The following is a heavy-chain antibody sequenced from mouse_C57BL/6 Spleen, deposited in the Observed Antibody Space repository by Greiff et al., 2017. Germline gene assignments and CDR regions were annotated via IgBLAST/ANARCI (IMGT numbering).Heavy chain of an antibody. J-gene: IGHJ2*01. V-gene: IGHV5-16*01. CDR3: ARDTGSSSYYFDY. Sequence: EVKLMESEGGLVQPGSSMKLSCTASGFTFSDYYMAWVRQVPEKGLEWVANINYDGSSTYYLDSLKSRFIISRDNAKNILYLQMSSLKSEDTATYYCARDTGSSSYYFDYWGQGTTLTVSS. CDR1: GFTFSDYY. D-gene: IGHD1-1*01. CDR2: INYDGSST.